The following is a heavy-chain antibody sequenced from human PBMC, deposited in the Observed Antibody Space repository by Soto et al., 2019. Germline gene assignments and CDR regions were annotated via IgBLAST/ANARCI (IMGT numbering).Heavy chain of an antibody. CDR3: GAYWRWLRRGGMDV. J-gene: IGHJ6*02. Sequence: ASVQVSCKASGFTFTSSAVQWVRQARGQRLEWIGWIVVGSGNTNYAQKFQERVTITTDMSKSTESMELSSLRSEDTAVYYCGAYWRWLRRGGMDVWGQGSTVTVSS. CDR1: GFTFTSSA. CDR2: IVVGSGNT. D-gene: IGHD2-8*02. V-gene: IGHV1-58*01.